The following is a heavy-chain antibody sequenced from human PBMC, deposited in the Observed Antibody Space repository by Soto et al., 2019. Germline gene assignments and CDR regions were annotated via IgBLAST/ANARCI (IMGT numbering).Heavy chain of an antibody. D-gene: IGHD2-21*01. Sequence: PSETLSLTFAVYGGSFSGYYWSWIRQPPGKGLEWIGEINHSGSTNYNPSLKSRVTISVDTSKNQFSLKLSSVTAADTAVYYCARGSKHIVVTDAFDIWGQGTMVTVSS. V-gene: IGHV4-34*01. CDR1: GGSFSGYY. CDR2: INHSGST. J-gene: IGHJ3*02. CDR3: ARGSKHIVVTDAFDI.